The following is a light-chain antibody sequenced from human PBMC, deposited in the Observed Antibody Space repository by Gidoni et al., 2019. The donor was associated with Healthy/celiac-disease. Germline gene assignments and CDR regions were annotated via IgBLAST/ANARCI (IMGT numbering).Light chain of an antibody. CDR2: GAS. Sequence: EIVFTQSPGTLSLSPGERATLSCRASQSVSSSYLAWYQQKPGQAPRLLIYGASSRATGIPDRFSGSGSGTDFNLTISRLEPEDFAVYYCQQYGSSPGTFGGGTKVEIK. CDR1: QSVSSSY. J-gene: IGKJ4*01. CDR3: QQYGSSPGT. V-gene: IGKV3-20*01.